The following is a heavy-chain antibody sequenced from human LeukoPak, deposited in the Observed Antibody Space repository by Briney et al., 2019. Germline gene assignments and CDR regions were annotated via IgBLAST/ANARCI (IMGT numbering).Heavy chain of an antibody. V-gene: IGHV4-34*01. CDR2: TNHSGST. Sequence: SETLSLTCAVYGGSFSGYYWNWIRQPPGKGLEWIGETNHSGSTNYNPSLKSRVTISVDTSKNHFSPKLSSVTAADTAVYYCARGRVLSRPRKLAILDYWGQGTLVTVSS. CDR3: ARGRVLSRPRKLAILDY. D-gene: IGHD1-7*01. J-gene: IGHJ4*02. CDR1: GGSFSGYY.